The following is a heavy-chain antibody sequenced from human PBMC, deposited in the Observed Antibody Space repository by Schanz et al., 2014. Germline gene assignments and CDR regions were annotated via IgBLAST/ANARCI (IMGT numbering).Heavy chain of an antibody. D-gene: IGHD3-16*01. V-gene: IGHV3-21*01. CDR3: ARGTPFLCDY. Sequence: EVQLVESGGGLVQPGGSLRLSCAASGFSFGSYAMSWVRQSPGKGLEWVAFLSFDSRHIYYADSVKGRFTISRDNARNSLYLQMSSLRAEDTAVYYCARGTPFLCDYWGQGTLVAVSS. J-gene: IGHJ4*02. CDR2: LSFDSRHI. CDR1: GFSFGSYA.